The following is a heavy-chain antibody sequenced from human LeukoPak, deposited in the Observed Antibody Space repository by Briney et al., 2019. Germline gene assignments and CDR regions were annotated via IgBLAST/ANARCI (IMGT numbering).Heavy chain of an antibody. D-gene: IGHD3-22*01. J-gene: IGHJ6*03. CDR1: GFTFNSYT. Sequence: GASLRLSCAASGFTFNSYTMNWVRQAPGQGLEWVSFISSGSDTIYYADSGKGRFTISRDNAKNSLSLQMNSLSAEDTAVYFCARTYDHTGSHYYYYMDVWGKGTTVTVSS. V-gene: IGHV3-48*01. CDR3: ARTYDHTGSHYYYYMDV. CDR2: ISSGSDTI.